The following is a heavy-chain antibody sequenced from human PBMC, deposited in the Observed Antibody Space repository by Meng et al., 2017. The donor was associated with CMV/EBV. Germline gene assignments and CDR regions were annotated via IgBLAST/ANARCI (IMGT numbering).Heavy chain of an antibody. Sequence: GGSLRLSCAASGFTFSRYAMHWVRQAPGKGLEWVAVISYDGSNKYYADSVKGRFTISRDNSKNTLYLQMNSLRAEDTAVYYCARDPPSAWDIVVVVAAPTYGMDVWGQGTTVTVSS. J-gene: IGHJ6*02. CDR1: GFTFSRYA. CDR2: ISYDGSNK. D-gene: IGHD2-15*01. CDR3: ARDPPSAWDIVVVVAAPTYGMDV. V-gene: IGHV3-30*04.